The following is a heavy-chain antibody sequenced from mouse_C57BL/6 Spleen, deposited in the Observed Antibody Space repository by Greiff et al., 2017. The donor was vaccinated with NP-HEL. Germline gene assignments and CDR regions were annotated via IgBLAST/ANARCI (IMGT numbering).Heavy chain of an antibody. V-gene: IGHV5-15*01. CDR2: ISNLAYSI. CDR3: ARQDDYVWYFDV. Sequence: EVQRVESGGGLVQPGGSLKLSCAASGFTFSDYGMAWVRQAPRKGPEWVAFISNLAYSIYYADTVTGRFTISRENAKNTLYLEMSSLRSEDTAMYYCARQDDYVWYFDVWGTGTTVTVSS. D-gene: IGHD2-4*01. J-gene: IGHJ1*03. CDR1: GFTFSDYG.